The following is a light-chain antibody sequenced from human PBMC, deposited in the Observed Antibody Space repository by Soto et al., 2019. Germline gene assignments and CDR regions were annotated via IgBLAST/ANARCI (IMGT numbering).Light chain of an antibody. J-gene: IGLJ2*01. CDR2: SND. Sequence: QSVLTQPPSASGTPGRRVTISCSGSSSNIGSNTVSWYQHLPGTAPKLLIYSNDQRPSGVPDRFSGSKSGTSASLAISGLQSEDEADYYCAAWDDSLSVVFGGGTKLTVL. CDR3: AAWDDSLSVV. CDR1: SSNIGSNT. V-gene: IGLV1-44*01.